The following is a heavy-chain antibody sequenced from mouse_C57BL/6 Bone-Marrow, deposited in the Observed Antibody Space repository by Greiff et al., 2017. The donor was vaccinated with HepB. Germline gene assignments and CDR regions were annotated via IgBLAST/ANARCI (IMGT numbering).Heavy chain of an antibody. CDR3: ARKVRGYYGSRWYFDY. D-gene: IGHD1-1*01. Sequence: EVQRVESGGGLVKPGGSLKLSCAASGFTFSDYGMHWVRQAPEKGLEWVAYISSGSSTIYYADTVKGRFTISRDNAKNTLFLQMTSLRSEDTAMYYCARKVRGYYGSRWYFDYWGQGTTLTVSS. J-gene: IGHJ2*01. CDR2: ISSGSSTI. CDR1: GFTFSDYG. V-gene: IGHV5-17*01.